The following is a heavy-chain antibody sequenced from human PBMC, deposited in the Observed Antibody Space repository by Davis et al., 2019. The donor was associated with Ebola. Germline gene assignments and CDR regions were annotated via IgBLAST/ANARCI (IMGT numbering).Heavy chain of an antibody. V-gene: IGHV3-23*01. D-gene: IGHD2-15*01. Sequence: PGGSLRLSCAASGFTFSNYAMNWVRQAPGQGLEFVSGISSGGTIHYADSVKGRFTISRDNSKNTLYLQMNSLRSEDTAVYYCAKRVGYCSGGSCPYSFDNWGQGTLVTVSS. J-gene: IGHJ4*02. CDR2: ISSGGTI. CDR1: GFTFSNYA. CDR3: AKRVGYCSGGSCPYSFDN.